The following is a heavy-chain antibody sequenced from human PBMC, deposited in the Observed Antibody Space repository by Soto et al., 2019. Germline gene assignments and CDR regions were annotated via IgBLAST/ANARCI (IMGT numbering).Heavy chain of an antibody. CDR3: ARDPDPYDSSGFDY. J-gene: IGHJ4*02. D-gene: IGHD3-22*01. Sequence: GGSLRLSCAASGFTFSSYSMNWVRQAQGKGLEWVSSISSSSSYIYYADSVKGRFTISRDNAKNSLYLQMNSLRAEDTAVYYCARDPDPYDSSGFDYWGQGTLVTVSS. CDR1: GFTFSSYS. V-gene: IGHV3-21*01. CDR2: ISSSSSYI.